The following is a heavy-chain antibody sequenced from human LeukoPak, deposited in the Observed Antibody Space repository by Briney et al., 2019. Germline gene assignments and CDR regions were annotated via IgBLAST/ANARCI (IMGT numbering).Heavy chain of an antibody. CDR1: GGTFSSYA. V-gene: IGHV1-69*05. Sequence: SVKVSCKASGGTFSSYAISWVRQAPGQGLELMGGIIPIFGTANYAQKFQGRVTITTDESTSTAYMELSSLRSEDTAVYYCARPYYDILTGYQRQPYYYYYYYMDVWGKGTTVTVSS. CDR3: ARPYYDILTGYQRQPYYYYYYYMDV. D-gene: IGHD3-9*01. CDR2: IIPIFGTA. J-gene: IGHJ6*03.